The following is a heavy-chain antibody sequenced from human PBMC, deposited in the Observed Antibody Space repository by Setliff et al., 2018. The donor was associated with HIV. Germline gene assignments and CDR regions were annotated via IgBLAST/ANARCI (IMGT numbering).Heavy chain of an antibody. CDR3: ARNPRIAVAGTDYYYYMDV. J-gene: IGHJ6*03. D-gene: IGHD6-19*01. CDR2: INPGGGST. V-gene: IGHV1-46*01. Sequence: ASVKVSCKASGYTFTGYYMHWVRQAPGQGLEWMGIINPGGGSTSYAQKFQGRVTMTRDTSTSTVYMELSSLRSEDTAVYYCARNPRIAVAGTDYYYYMDVWGKGTTVTVSS. CDR1: GYTFTGYY.